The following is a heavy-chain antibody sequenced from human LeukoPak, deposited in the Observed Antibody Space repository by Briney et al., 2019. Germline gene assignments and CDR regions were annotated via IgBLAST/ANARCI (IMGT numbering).Heavy chain of an antibody. D-gene: IGHD4-23*01. CDR1: GYSFTSYC. Sequence: GVSLKISCTGSGYSFTSYCIGWVRQMPRKGLEWMGIIYPGDSDTRYSPSFQGQVTISADKSISTAYLQWSSLKASDTAMYYCALRWTLLYYYGMDVWGQGTTVTVPS. CDR3: ALRWTLLYYYGMDV. CDR2: IYPGDSDT. J-gene: IGHJ6*02. V-gene: IGHV5-51*01.